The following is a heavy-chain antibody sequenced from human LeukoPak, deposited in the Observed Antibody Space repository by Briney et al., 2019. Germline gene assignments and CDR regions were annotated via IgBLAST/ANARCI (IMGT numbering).Heavy chain of an antibody. D-gene: IGHD3-22*01. CDR1: GFTFSSYS. J-gene: IGHJ3*02. Sequence: PGGSLRLSCAASGFTFSSYSMNWVRQAPGKGLEWVSSISSSSSYIYYADSVKGRFTISRDNAKNSLYLQMNSLRAEDTAVYYCAREYSRLLLPLWSDAFDIWGQGTMVTVSS. CDR2: ISSSSSYI. CDR3: AREYSRLLLPLWSDAFDI. V-gene: IGHV3-21*01.